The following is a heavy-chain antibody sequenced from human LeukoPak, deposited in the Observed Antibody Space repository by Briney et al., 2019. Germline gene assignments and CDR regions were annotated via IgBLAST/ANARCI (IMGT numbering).Heavy chain of an antibody. CDR2: INHSGST. CDR3: ARIFHNGYYGDYFPLGDV. V-gene: IGHV4-34*01. D-gene: IGHD4-17*01. CDR1: GGSFSGYY. Sequence: PSETLSLTCAVYGGSFSGYYWSWIRQPPGKGLEWIGEINHSGSTNYNPSLKSRVTISVDTSKNQFSLKLSSVTAADTAVYYCARIFHNGYYGDYFPLGDVWGKGTTVTISS. J-gene: IGHJ6*04.